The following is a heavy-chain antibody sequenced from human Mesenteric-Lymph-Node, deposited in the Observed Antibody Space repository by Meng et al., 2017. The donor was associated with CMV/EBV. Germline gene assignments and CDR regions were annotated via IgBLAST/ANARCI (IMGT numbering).Heavy chain of an antibody. D-gene: IGHD2-2*01. V-gene: IGHV3-48*01. CDR2: ISSSSTI. CDR3: AKGGFCSSTSCASFDP. CDR1: GFTFSSYS. J-gene: IGHJ5*02. Sequence: GESLKISCAASGFTFSSYSMNWVRQAPGKGLEWVSYISSSSTIYYADSVKGRFTISRDNSKNTLYLQMNSLRAEDTAVYYCAKGGFCSSTSCASFDPWGQGTLVTVSS.